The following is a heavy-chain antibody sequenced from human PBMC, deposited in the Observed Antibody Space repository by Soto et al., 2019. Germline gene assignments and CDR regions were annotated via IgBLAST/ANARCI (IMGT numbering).Heavy chain of an antibody. CDR3: ARAEWELSIEP. CDR2: INPSGGST. Sequence: ASVKVSCKASGYTFTSYYMHWVRQAPGQELEWMGIINPSGGSTSYAQKFQGRVTMTRDTSTSTVFMELSSLSSDDTAVYYCARAEWELSIEPWGQGTLVTVSS. CDR1: GYTFTSYY. D-gene: IGHD1-26*01. V-gene: IGHV1-46*01. J-gene: IGHJ5*02.